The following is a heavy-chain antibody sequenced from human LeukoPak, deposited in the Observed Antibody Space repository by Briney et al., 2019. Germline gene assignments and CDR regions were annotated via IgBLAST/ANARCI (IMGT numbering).Heavy chain of an antibody. J-gene: IGHJ4*02. CDR3: AKERYNYANGDFDY. V-gene: IGHV3-23*01. CDR1: GFTFSSYA. CDR2: ISASGDST. D-gene: IGHD5-18*01. Sequence: GGSLRLSCAASGFTFSSYAMNWVRQAPGKGLEWVSTISASGDSTYYADSLKGRFTISRDSSKNTLYLQMNSLRAEDTALYYCAKERYNYANGDFDYWGQGTLVTVSS.